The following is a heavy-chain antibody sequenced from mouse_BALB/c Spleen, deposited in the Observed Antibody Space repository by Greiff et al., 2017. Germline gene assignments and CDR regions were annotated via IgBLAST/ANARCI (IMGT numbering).Heavy chain of an antibody. D-gene: IGHD2-1*01. Sequence: VKLMESGPGLVAPSQSLSITCTVTGFSLTGDGVYWVRQPPGKDLVWLVMYLGDGSTDYNSALKSRRSYIKGNSKSQVFLQMINLQTNDTARNYCARALYYGNYGFAYWGQGTLVTVSA. J-gene: IGHJ3*01. V-gene: IGHV2-6-7*01. CDR1: GFSLTGDG. CDR3: ARALYYGNYGFAY. CDR2: YLGDGST.